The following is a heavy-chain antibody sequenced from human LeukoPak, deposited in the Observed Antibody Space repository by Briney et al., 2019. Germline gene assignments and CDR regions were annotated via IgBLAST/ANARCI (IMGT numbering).Heavy chain of an antibody. CDR1: GFTFSSYA. Sequence: PGGSLRLSCAASGFTFSSYAIHWLRQAPGKGLEWVAVISYDGKNKYYADSVKGRFTISRDNAKNTLYLQMNSLRAEDTAVYYCARVAYGDLLYYYYGMDVWGQGTTVTVSS. CDR2: ISYDGKNK. J-gene: IGHJ6*02. D-gene: IGHD4-17*01. CDR3: ARVAYGDLLYYYYGMDV. V-gene: IGHV3-30*04.